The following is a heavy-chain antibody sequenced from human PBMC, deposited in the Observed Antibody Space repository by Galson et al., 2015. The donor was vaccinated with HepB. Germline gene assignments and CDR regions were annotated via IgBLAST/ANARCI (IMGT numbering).Heavy chain of an antibody. CDR3: TRTDHLDIVATIDCDY. CDR2: IRSKAYGGTT. D-gene: IGHD5-12*01. V-gene: IGHV3-49*03. Sequence: SLRLSCAASGFTFGDYAMSWFRQAPGKGLEWVGFIRSKAYGGTTEYAASVKGRFTISRDDSKSIAYLQMNSLKTEDTAVYYCTRTDHLDIVATIDCDYWGQGTLVTVSS. J-gene: IGHJ4*02. CDR1: GFTFGDYA.